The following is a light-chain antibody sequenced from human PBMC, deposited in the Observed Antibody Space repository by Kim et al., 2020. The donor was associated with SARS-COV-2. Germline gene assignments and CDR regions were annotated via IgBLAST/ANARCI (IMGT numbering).Light chain of an antibody. Sequence: SVGDRVTMTCQAIQSITRWLAWYQQTPVKAPKLLIYAASSLKRGVTSGFSGSGSGTEFTLTICSLQPDDFATYYCHQYNSYSHTFGQGTKLEI. CDR3: HQYNSYSHT. J-gene: IGKJ2*01. V-gene: IGKV1-5*01. CDR2: AAS. CDR1: QSITRW.